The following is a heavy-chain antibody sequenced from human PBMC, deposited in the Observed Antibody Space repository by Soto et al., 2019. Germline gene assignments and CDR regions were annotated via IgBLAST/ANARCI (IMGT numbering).Heavy chain of an antibody. CDR3: AREGGDCSGGSCHFDY. CDR2: IYPGDSDT. J-gene: IGHJ4*02. D-gene: IGHD2-15*01. CDR1: GYSFTSYW. Sequence: GESLKISCKGSGYSFTSYWIGWVRQMPGKGLEWMGIIYPGDSDTRYSPSFQGQVTISADKSVSTAYLQWSSLKASDTAMYYCAREGGDCSGGSCHFDYWGQGTLVTVSS. V-gene: IGHV5-51*01.